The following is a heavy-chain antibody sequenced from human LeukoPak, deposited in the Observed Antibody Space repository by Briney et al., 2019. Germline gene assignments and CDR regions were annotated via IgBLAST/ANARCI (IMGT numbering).Heavy chain of an antibody. CDR3: ARVSDYVWGSYRYQDDYGWDV. V-gene: IGHV4-59*01. Sequence: PSETLSLNCTVSGGSISSYYWSWIRQPPGKGLDWLGYIYYSGSTNYNPSLKSRVTISVDTSKNQFSLKLSSVTAADTAVYYCARVSDYVWGSYRYQDDYGWDVWGQGTTVTVSS. J-gene: IGHJ6*02. D-gene: IGHD3-16*02. CDR2: IYYSGST. CDR1: GGSISSYY.